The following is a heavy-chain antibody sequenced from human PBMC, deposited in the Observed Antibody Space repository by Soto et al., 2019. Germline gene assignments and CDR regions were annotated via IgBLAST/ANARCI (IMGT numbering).Heavy chain of an antibody. CDR2: VIPILGMA. Sequence: QVQLVQSGAEVKKPGSSVKVSCTASEGTFNSYTISWLRQAPGQGLEWMGRVIPILGMADFAQKFQGRVMITADKSTSTAYMVLSSLRSDDTAIYYCATNYGSGSTHFDYWGQGTLVTVSS. D-gene: IGHD3-10*01. J-gene: IGHJ4*02. CDR1: EGTFNSYT. CDR3: ATNYGSGSTHFDY. V-gene: IGHV1-69*02.